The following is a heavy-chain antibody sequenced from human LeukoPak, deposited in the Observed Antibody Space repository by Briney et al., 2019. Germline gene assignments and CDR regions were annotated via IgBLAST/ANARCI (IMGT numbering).Heavy chain of an antibody. CDR3: AKDHTPIEYSSSWGFDY. Sequence: PGGSLRLSCAASGFTFSSYATSWVRQAPGKGLEWVSAISGSGGSTYYADSVKGRFTISRDNSKNTLYLQMNSLRAEDTAVYYCAKDHTPIEYSSSWGFDYWGQGTLVTVSS. D-gene: IGHD6-13*01. CDR1: GFTFSSYA. CDR2: ISGSGGST. J-gene: IGHJ4*02. V-gene: IGHV3-23*01.